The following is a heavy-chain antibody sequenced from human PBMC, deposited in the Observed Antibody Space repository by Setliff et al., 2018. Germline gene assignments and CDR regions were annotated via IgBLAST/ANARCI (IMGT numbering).Heavy chain of an antibody. J-gene: IGHJ5*02. D-gene: IGHD4-17*01. CDR2: IKDSDYST. Sequence: GGSLRLSCVASGFTFTSYAMTWVRQVPGKGLEWISSIKDSDYSTYYADSVKGRFTISRDNSKNTLYLQMNGLRAEDSALYYCAKDPNGDFFGAFDTWGQGALVTVSS. V-gene: IGHV3-23*05. CDR3: AKDPNGDFFGAFDT. CDR1: GFTFTSYA.